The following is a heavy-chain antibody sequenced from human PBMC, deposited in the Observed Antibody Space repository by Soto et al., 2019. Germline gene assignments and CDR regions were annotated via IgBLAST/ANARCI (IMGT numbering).Heavy chain of an antibody. CDR2: IDTSSTKI. Sequence: QVQLVESGGDLVKRGGSLRLSCAASGYTFSDYYMSWIRQAPGKGLEWISYIDTSSTKIYYADSLKGRLTICRDNAKNSLYLEMNSLRVEDTAVYYCASHYDMWSGYLSPVDYWGQGTLVTVSS. J-gene: IGHJ4*02. V-gene: IGHV3-11*01. CDR1: GYTFSDYY. CDR3: ASHYDMWSGYLSPVDY. D-gene: IGHD3-3*01.